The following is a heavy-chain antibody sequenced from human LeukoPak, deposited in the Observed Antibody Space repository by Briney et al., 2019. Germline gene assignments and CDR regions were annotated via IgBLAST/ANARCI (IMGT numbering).Heavy chain of an antibody. Sequence: PGGSLRLSCAASGFTFSSYSMNWVRQAPGKGLEWVSSISSSSSYIYYADSVKGRFTISRDNAKNSLYLQMNSLRAEDTAVYYCARRTYYDFWSGYYGPDYYYYYMDVWGKGTTVTVSS. CDR3: ARRTYYDFWSGYYGPDYYYYYMDV. CDR2: ISSSSSYI. CDR1: GFTFSSYS. D-gene: IGHD3-3*01. V-gene: IGHV3-21*01. J-gene: IGHJ6*03.